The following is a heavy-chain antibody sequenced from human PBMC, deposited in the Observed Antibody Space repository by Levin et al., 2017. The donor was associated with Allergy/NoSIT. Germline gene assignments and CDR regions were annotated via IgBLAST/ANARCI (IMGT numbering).Heavy chain of an antibody. Sequence: GESLKISCAASGFTFSSYAMSWVRQAPGKGLEWVSAISGSGGSTYYADSVKGRFTISRDNSKNTLYLQMNSLRAEDTAVYYCAKDKYRFRELFPTDYWGQGTLVTVSS. J-gene: IGHJ4*02. D-gene: IGHD3-10*01. CDR3: AKDKYRFRELFPTDY. V-gene: IGHV3-23*01. CDR2: ISGSGGST. CDR1: GFTFSSYA.